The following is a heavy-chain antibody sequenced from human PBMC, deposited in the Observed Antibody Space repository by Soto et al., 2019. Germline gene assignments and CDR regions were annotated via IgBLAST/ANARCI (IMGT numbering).Heavy chain of an antibody. Sequence: GGSLRLSCSVFGFTFSSYAMHWVRQAPGKGLQYVSSISNNGGSTYYADSVKGRFTISRDNSKNTLYLQMSSLRVEDTAVYYCVKDRYIDYWGQGTLVTVSS. V-gene: IGHV3-64D*06. CDR1: GFTFSSYA. CDR2: ISNNGGST. J-gene: IGHJ4*02. CDR3: VKDRYIDY.